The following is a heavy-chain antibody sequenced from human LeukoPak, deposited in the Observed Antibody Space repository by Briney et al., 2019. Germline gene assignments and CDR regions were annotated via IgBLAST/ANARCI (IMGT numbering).Heavy chain of an antibody. V-gene: IGHV1-2*02. J-gene: IGHJ4*02. CDR1: AYTFTGYY. CDR2: INPNSGGT. Sequence: ASVEVSCKASAYTFTGYYMHWVRQAPGQGLEWMGWINPNSGGTNYAQKFQGRVTMTRDTSISTAYMELSRLRSDDTAVYYCARASVGYCSGGSCYPGVYWGQGTLVTVSS. CDR3: ARASVGYCSGGSCYPGVY. D-gene: IGHD2-15*01.